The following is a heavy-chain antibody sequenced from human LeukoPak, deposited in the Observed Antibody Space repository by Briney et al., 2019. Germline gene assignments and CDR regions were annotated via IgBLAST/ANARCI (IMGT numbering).Heavy chain of an antibody. V-gene: IGHV4-30-2*01. Sequence: SETLSLTCAVSGGSLSSGGYSWSWIRQPPGKGLEWIGYIYHSGSTYYNPSLKSRVTISVDRSKNQFSLKLSSVTAADTAVYYCARGYYSAKHWGQGTLVTVSS. J-gene: IGHJ1*01. CDR3: ARGYYSAKH. D-gene: IGHD1-26*01. CDR1: GGSLSSGGYS. CDR2: IYHSGST.